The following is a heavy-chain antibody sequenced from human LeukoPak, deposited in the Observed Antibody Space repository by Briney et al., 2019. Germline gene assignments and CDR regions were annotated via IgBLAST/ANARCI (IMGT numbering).Heavy chain of an antibody. J-gene: IGHJ4*02. CDR3: ARASGIDYTDMPDS. CDR1: GLTFRTYA. V-gene: IGHV3-53*01. CDR2: IYTGDRA. D-gene: IGHD1-26*01. Sequence: GGSLRLSCAASGLTFRTYAMSWVRQAPGKGLEWVSFIYTGDRANYADSVKGRFTISRDSSKNTLFLQMNSLRGEDTAVCYCARASGIDYTDMPDSWGQGTLVTVSA.